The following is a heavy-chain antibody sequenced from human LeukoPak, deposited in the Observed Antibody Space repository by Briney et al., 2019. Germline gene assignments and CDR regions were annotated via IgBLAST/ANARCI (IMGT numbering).Heavy chain of an antibody. Sequence: GGSLRLSCAASGFSFSNYDMHWVRQAPGKGLEWVAVIRYDGNNKYSADSVKGRFTISRDNSKNTLFLQMTTLRAEATAVYYCAKGGSLGFDYWGQGTLVTVSS. V-gene: IGHV3-30*02. D-gene: IGHD7-27*01. CDR2: IRYDGNNK. J-gene: IGHJ4*02. CDR3: AKGGSLGFDY. CDR1: GFSFSNYD.